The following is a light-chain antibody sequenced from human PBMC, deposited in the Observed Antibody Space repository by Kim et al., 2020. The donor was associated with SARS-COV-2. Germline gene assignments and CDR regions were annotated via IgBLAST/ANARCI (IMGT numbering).Light chain of an antibody. V-gene: IGKV3-20*01. CDR3: QQYGSSPRT. J-gene: IGKJ1*01. CDR2: GAS. CDR1: QSVYSSY. Sequence: SPGERATLSCRASQSVYSSYLAWYQQKPGQAPRLLIFGASNRAAGIPDRFSGSGSGTDFTLTINRLEPEDFAVYYCQQYGSSPRTFGQGTKVDIK.